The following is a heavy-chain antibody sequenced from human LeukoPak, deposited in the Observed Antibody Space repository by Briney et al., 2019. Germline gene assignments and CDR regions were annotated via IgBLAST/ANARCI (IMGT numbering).Heavy chain of an antibody. Sequence: PGGSLRLSCAASGFTFSSYAMSWVRQAPGKGLEWVSAISGSGGSTYYADSVKGRFTISRDNSKNTLYLQMNSLRAEDTAVYYCAKASTAGIVATITRGKYFDYWGQGTLVTVSS. CDR2: ISGSGGST. D-gene: IGHD5-12*01. J-gene: IGHJ4*02. V-gene: IGHV3-23*01. CDR1: GFTFSSYA. CDR3: AKASTAGIVATITRGKYFDY.